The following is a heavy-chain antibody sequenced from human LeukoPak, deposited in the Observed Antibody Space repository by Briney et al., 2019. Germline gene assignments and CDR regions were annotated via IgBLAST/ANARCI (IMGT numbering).Heavy chain of an antibody. J-gene: IGHJ4*02. CDR2: ISYDGSNK. D-gene: IGHD2-2*01. CDR1: GFTFSSYA. CDR3: ARGVSIGYCSSTSCSEGGY. V-gene: IGHV3-30-3*01. Sequence: GGSLRLSCAASGFTFSSYAMHWVRQAPGKGLEWVAVISYDGSNKYHADSVKGRFTISRDNSKNTLYLQMNSLRAEDTAVYYCARGVSIGYCSSTSCSEGGYWGQGTLVTVSS.